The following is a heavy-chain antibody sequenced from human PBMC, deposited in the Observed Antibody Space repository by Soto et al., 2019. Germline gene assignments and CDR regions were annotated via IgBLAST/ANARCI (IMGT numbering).Heavy chain of an antibody. V-gene: IGHV4-31*03. CDR3: ARTYGAGSPYYYYYYMDV. J-gene: IGHJ6*03. D-gene: IGHD3-10*01. Sequence: QVQLQESGPGLVKPAQTLSLTCTVSGDSISSDGYHWSWIRQSPVKGLEWIGYISYSGITVYNPSRERRFTIPADTSNNQFFLNVRFVTAADTAAYYCARTYGAGSPYYYYYYMDVWCKGTTVTFS. CDR2: ISYSGIT. CDR1: GDSISSDGYH.